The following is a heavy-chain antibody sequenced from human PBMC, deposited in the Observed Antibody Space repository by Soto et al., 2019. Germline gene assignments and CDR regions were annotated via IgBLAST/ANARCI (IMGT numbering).Heavy chain of an antibody. CDR1: GFTFSNYG. CDR2: ISDDGIND. Sequence: PGGSLRLSCAASGFTFSNYGMHWVRQAPGRRLEWVAFISDDGINDYYGDSVKGRFSISRDNSKNTLYPQMNSLRAEDTAVYYCAKDGGSYDSSGYYYGGYFDYWGQGTLVTVSS. D-gene: IGHD3-22*01. CDR3: AKDGGSYDSSGYYYGGYFDY. J-gene: IGHJ4*02. V-gene: IGHV3-30-3*01.